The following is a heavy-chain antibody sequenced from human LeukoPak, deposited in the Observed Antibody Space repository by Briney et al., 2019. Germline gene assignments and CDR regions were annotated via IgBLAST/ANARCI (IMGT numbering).Heavy chain of an antibody. CDR2: ISYDGSNK. CDR1: GLTFSSYA. V-gene: IGHV3-30-3*01. D-gene: IGHD1-7*01. Sequence: GRSLRLSCAASGLTFSSYAMHWVRQAPGKGLEWVAVISYDGSNKYYADSVKGRFTISRDNSKNTLYLQMNSLRAEDTAVYYCATDGNYDWNYKSGFDYWGQGTLVTVSS. J-gene: IGHJ4*02. CDR3: ATDGNYDWNYKSGFDY.